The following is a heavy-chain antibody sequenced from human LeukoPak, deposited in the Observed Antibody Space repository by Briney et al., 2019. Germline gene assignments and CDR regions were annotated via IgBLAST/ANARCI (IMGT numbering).Heavy chain of an antibody. Sequence: PGGSLRLSCAASGFTFSNYEMNWVRQAPGKGLEWVSYISSSGSTIYYADSVKGRFTISRDNAKNSLYLQMNSLRAEDTAVYYCARVGSGYERYFDYWGQGTLVTVSS. CDR3: ARVGSGYERYFDY. J-gene: IGHJ4*02. D-gene: IGHD5-12*01. V-gene: IGHV3-48*03. CDR1: GFTFSNYE. CDR2: ISSSGSTI.